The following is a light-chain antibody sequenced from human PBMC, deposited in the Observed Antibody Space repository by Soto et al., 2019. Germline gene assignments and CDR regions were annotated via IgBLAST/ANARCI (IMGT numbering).Light chain of an antibody. CDR1: ISNIGAGFD. V-gene: IGLV1-40*01. CDR2: GSR. J-gene: IGLJ2*01. Sequence: QSVLTQPPSVSGAPGHRVTISCTGSISNIGAGFDVHWYQQLPGTAPKLLIYGSRNRPSGVPDRFSASKSGTSAFLVITGLQAEDEADYYCQSYDNPLSDSTVFGGGTKLTVL. CDR3: QSYDNPLSDSTV.